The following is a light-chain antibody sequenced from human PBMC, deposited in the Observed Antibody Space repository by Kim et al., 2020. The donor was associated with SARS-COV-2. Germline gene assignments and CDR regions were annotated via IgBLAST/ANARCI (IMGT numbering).Light chain of an antibody. V-gene: IGLV1-44*01. CDR2: SND. Sequence: QAVVTQPPSASETPGQRVTISCSGRNSNIGSNSVNWYQQLPGTAPKLLIHSNDERPSGVSDQFSGSKSGTSASLAISGLQSEDEADYSCAAWDDSLNDYVFGTGTKVTVL. CDR1: NSNIGSNS. J-gene: IGLJ1*01. CDR3: AAWDDSLNDYV.